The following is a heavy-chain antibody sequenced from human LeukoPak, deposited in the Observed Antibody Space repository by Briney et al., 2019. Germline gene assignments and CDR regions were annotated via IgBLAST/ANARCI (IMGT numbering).Heavy chain of an antibody. CDR3: AREIPSSAPVMVPYGMDV. CDR1: GFTFSSYW. D-gene: IGHD4/OR15-4a*01. Sequence: GGSLRLSCAASGFTFSSYWMSWVRQTPGKGLEWMANIKQDGSEGYYVDSVKGRFTISRDNAKNSLYLQMNSLRAEDTAVYYCAREIPSSAPVMVPYGMDVWGQGTTVTVSS. V-gene: IGHV3-7*01. J-gene: IGHJ6*02. CDR2: IKQDGSEG.